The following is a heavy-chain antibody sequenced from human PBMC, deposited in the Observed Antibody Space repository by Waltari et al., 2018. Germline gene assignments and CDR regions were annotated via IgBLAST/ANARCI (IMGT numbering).Heavy chain of an antibody. D-gene: IGHD3-3*01. Sequence: EVQLVESGGGLVQPGGSLRLSCAASGFTFSSYWMSWVRQAPGKGLEWVANIMQDGSEKYYVDSVKGRFTISRDNAKNSLYLQMNSLRAEDTAVYYCAREGRDFWSGYFSIPNFDYWGQGTLVTVSS. CDR3: AREGRDFWSGYFSIPNFDY. V-gene: IGHV3-7*01. J-gene: IGHJ4*02. CDR2: IMQDGSEK. CDR1: GFTFSSYW.